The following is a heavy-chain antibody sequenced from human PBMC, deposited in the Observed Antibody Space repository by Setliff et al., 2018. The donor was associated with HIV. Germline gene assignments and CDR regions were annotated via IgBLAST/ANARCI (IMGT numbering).Heavy chain of an antibody. Sequence: VGSLRLSCASSGFTFSGSAMHWVRQASGKGLEWVGRIRSKGYGSATAYAASVKGRFTISRNDSKNTAYLQMDSLKTEDTAVYYCTRHSTHPWSLLDYWGQGTLVTVSS. CDR3: TRHSTHPWSLLDY. J-gene: IGHJ4*02. CDR2: IRSKGYGSAT. V-gene: IGHV3-73*01. CDR1: GFTFSGSA. D-gene: IGHD1-1*01.